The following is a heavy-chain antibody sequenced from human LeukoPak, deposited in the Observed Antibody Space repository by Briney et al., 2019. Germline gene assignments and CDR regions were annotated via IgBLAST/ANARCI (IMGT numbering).Heavy chain of an antibody. D-gene: IGHD2-21*02. Sequence: GSLRLSCAASGFNFANHAMSWVRQTPGKGPEWVSAISGGGDITYYADSVTGRFTISRDNSKDTLFLQMHSLRPGDTAVYYCVREDTPATANYWGQGTLVTISS. J-gene: IGHJ4*02. CDR1: GFNFANHA. CDR2: ISGGGDIT. CDR3: VREDTPATANY. V-gene: IGHV3-23*01.